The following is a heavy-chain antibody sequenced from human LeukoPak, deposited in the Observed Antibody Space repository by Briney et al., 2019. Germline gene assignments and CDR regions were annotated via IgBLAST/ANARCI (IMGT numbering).Heavy chain of an antibody. V-gene: IGHV4-34*01. Sequence: PSETLSLTCAVYGGSFSGYYWSWIRQPPGKGLEWIGEINHSGSTNYNPSLKSRVTISVDTSKNQFSLKLSSVTAADTAVYYCARGGVAAAGMHYYYYGMDVRGQGTTVTVSS. CDR3: ARGGVAAAGMHYYYYGMDV. CDR1: GGSFSGYY. D-gene: IGHD6-13*01. CDR2: INHSGST. J-gene: IGHJ6*02.